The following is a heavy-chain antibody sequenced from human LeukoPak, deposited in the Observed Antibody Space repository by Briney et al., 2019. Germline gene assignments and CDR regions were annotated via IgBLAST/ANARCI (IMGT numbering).Heavy chain of an antibody. CDR3: ARVPEAPDDPLTMID. V-gene: IGHV4-39*07. D-gene: IGHD3-22*01. CDR1: GGSISSSSYY. Sequence: SETLSLTCTVSGGSISSSSYYWGWIRQPPGKGLEWIGSIYYSGSTYYNPSLKSRVTISVDTSKNQFSLKLSSVTAADTAVYYCARVPEAPDDPLTMIDWGQGTLVTVSS. J-gene: IGHJ4*02. CDR2: IYYSGST.